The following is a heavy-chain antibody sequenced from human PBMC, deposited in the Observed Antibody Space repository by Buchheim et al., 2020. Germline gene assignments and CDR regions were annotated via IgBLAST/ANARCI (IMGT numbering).Heavy chain of an antibody. CDR1: GYNFSNYW. Sequence: EVQLVQSGAEVKKPGESLKISCKGSGYNFSNYWIGWVRQMPGKGLEWMGIVYPGNSDTKYSPSFQGQVTISADKSITTAYPQWSSLKASDTAMYYCARHNAIVLDESTYQYFGMDVWGQGT. CDR3: ARHNAIVLDESTYQYFGMDV. D-gene: IGHD3-22*01. J-gene: IGHJ6*02. CDR2: VYPGNSDT. V-gene: IGHV5-51*01.